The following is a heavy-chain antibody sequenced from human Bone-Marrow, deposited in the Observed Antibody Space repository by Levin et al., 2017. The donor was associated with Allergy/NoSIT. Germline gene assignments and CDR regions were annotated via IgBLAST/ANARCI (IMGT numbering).Heavy chain of an antibody. Sequence: SQTLSLTCTVSDTSIRHSYWSWIRQPPGKGLEWIGYLYYGGSSNYNPSLESRVTMSMDASQNQFSLTLNSVTAADTAVYYCARGGGGWYARYWGRGTLVTVSS. D-gene: IGHD6-19*01. CDR2: LYYGGSS. J-gene: IGHJ4*02. CDR3: ARGGGGWYARY. CDR1: DTSIRHSY. V-gene: IGHV4-59*01.